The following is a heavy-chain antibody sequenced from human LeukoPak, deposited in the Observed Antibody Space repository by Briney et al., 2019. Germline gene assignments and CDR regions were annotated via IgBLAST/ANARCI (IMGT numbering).Heavy chain of an antibody. J-gene: IGHJ3*02. CDR3: ARDKDEDIVVVVAAADAFDI. CDR2: ISAHNGNT. Sequence: ASVKVSCKASGYTFTSYGISWVRQAPGQALEWMGWISAHNGNTNYAQKLQGRVTMTTDTSTSTAYMELRSLRSDDTAVYYCARDKDEDIVVVVAAADAFDIWGQGTMVTVSS. CDR1: GYTFTSYG. V-gene: IGHV1-18*01. D-gene: IGHD2-15*01.